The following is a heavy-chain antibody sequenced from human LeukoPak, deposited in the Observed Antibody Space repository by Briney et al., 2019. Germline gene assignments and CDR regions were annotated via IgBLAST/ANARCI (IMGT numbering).Heavy chain of an antibody. CDR3: AKGAGGFSYYNWFDP. CDR2: INTSGST. Sequence: SETLSLTCTVSGGSISSGSYYWSWIRQPAGKGLEWIGRINTSGSTNYNPSLKSRVTISVDTSKNQFSLKLASVTAADTAIYYCAKGAGGFSYYNWFDPWGQGTLVTVSS. V-gene: IGHV4-61*02. D-gene: IGHD5-18*01. J-gene: IGHJ5*02. CDR1: GGSISSGSYY.